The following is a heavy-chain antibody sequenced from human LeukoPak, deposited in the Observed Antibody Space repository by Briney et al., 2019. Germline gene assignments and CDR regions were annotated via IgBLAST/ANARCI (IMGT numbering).Heavy chain of an antibody. J-gene: IGHJ6*04. D-gene: IGHD3-10*02. V-gene: IGHV3-48*03. CDR1: GFTFSSYE. CDR2: ISSSGSTI. Sequence: GGSLRLSCAASGFTFSSYEMNWVRQAPGRGLEWVSYISSSGSTIYYADSVKGRFTISRDNAKNSLYLQMNSLRAEDTAVYYCAELGITMIGGVWGKGTTDTISS. CDR3: AELGITMIGGV.